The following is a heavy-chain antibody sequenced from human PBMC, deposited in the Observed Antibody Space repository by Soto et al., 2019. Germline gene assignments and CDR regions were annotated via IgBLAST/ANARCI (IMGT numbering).Heavy chain of an antibody. CDR3: ARESSSTVTTGGGGSAKDY. CDR1: GLTFSNYA. V-gene: IGHV3-30-3*01. J-gene: IGHJ4*02. D-gene: IGHD4-17*01. Sequence: QVHLVESGGGVVQPGRSLRLSCAASGLTFSNYAMHWVRQAPGKGLEWVAFISYDGTNRCYPDSVKGRFNISRDNSKKTLYLQMNSLKTENTAVYYCARESSSTVTTGGGGSAKDYWGQGTLVTVSS. CDR2: ISYDGTNR.